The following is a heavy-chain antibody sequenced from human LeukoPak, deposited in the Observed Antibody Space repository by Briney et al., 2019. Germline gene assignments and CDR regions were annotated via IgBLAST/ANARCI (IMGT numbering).Heavy chain of an antibody. Sequence: GGSLRLSCAASGFTFTSYSMNWVRQAPGKGLEWVSYISSSGSSTIYYADSVKGRFTISRDNAKNTLYLQMNSLRAEDTALYYCARVGIGRYDFDYWGQGTLVTVSS. D-gene: IGHD1-26*01. CDR1: GFTFTSYS. CDR2: ISSSGSSTI. CDR3: ARVGIGRYDFDY. V-gene: IGHV3-48*04. J-gene: IGHJ4*02.